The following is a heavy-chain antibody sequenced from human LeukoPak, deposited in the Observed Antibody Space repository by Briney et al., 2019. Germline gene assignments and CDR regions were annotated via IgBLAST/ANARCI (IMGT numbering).Heavy chain of an antibody. V-gene: IGHV4-59*01. CDR1: GGSITSYY. CDR2: IYYTGST. Sequence: SETLSLTCTVSGGSITSYYWSWIRQPPGKGLEWFGYIYYTGSTNYNPSLKSRVTISVDTSKNQFSLKLSSVSAADTAVYYCARVVVAAGSNWFDSWGQGTLVTVSS. J-gene: IGHJ5*01. CDR3: ARVVVAAGSNWFDS. D-gene: IGHD2-15*01.